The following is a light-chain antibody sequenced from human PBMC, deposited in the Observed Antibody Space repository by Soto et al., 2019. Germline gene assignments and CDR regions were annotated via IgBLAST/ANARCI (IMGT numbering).Light chain of an antibody. CDR1: QSVSSSY. V-gene: IGKV3-20*01. CDR3: QQYGSSPSIP. Sequence: IVLTQSPGTLSLSQGERATLSCRASQSVSSSYLAWYQQKPGQAPRLLIYGASSRATGIPDRFSGSGSGTDFTLTISRLEPEAFAVYYCQQYGSSPSIPFGQGTRLEIK. J-gene: IGKJ5*01. CDR2: GAS.